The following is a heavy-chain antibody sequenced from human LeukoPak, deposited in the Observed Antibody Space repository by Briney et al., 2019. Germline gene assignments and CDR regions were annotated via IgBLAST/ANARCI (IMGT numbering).Heavy chain of an antibody. CDR2: IYYSGST. CDR1: GGSISSSSYY. J-gene: IGHJ4*02. D-gene: IGHD4-17*01. CDR3: AVSSDYGAGHFDY. Sequence: SETLSLTCTVSGGSISSSSYYWGWIRQPPGKGLEWIGSIYYSGSTYYNPSLKSRVTISVDTSKNQFSLKLSSVTAADTAVYYCAVSSDYGAGHFDYWGQGTLVTVSS. V-gene: IGHV4-39*07.